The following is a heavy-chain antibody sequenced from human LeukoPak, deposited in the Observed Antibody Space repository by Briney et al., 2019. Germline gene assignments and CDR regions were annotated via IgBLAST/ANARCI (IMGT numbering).Heavy chain of an antibody. CDR2: INHSGST. D-gene: IGHD4-23*01. CDR3: ARGTTAVVNFDY. CDR1: GGSFSGYY. Sequence: SETLSLTCAVYGGSFSGYYWSWIRQPPGKGLEWIGEINHSGSTNYNPSLKSRVTISVDTSKNRFSLKLSSVTAADTAVYYCARGTTAVVNFDYWGQGTLVTVSS. V-gene: IGHV4-34*01. J-gene: IGHJ4*02.